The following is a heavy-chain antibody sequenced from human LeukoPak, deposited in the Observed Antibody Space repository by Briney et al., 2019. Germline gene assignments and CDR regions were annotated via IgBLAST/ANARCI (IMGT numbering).Heavy chain of an antibody. CDR3: ARAPRPPWDDSSGLDY. V-gene: IGHV1-46*01. CDR1: GYTFTSYY. D-gene: IGHD3-22*01. CDR2: INPSGGST. J-gene: IGHJ4*02. Sequence: GASVKVSCKASGYTFTSYYMHWVRQAPGQGLEWMGLINPSGGSTSYAQKFQGRVTMTRDTSTGTVYMELSSLRSEDTAVYYCARAPRPPWDDSSGLDYWGQGTRVTVSS.